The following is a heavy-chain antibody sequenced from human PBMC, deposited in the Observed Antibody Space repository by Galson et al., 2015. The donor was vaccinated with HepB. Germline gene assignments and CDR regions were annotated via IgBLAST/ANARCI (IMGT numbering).Heavy chain of an antibody. CDR2: INPNSGGT. Sequence: SVKVSCKVSGYTFTIYYLHWVRQAPGQGLEWMGWINPNSGGTNYAQKFQGRVTMTRDTSISTAYMELSRLRSDDTAVYYWASSDFWSGYYFDQWGQGTLVTVSS. CDR3: ASSDFWSGYYFDQ. V-gene: IGHV1-2*02. D-gene: IGHD3-3*01. J-gene: IGHJ4*02. CDR1: GYTFTIYY.